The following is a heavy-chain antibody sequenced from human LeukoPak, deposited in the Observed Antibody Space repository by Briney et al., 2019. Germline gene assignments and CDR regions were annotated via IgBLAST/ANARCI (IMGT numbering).Heavy chain of an antibody. CDR2: INPSGGST. Sequence: VASVKVSCMASGYTFTIYYMHWVRQAPGQGLEWMGIINPSGGSTSYAQKFQGRVTMTRDTSTSTVYMELSSLRSEDTAVYYCARGNPSLGAFDIWGQGTMVTVSS. D-gene: IGHD7-27*01. CDR1: GYTFTIYY. V-gene: IGHV1-46*01. CDR3: ARGNPSLGAFDI. J-gene: IGHJ3*02.